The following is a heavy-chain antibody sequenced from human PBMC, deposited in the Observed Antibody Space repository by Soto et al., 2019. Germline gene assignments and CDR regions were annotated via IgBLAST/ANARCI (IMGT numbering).Heavy chain of an antibody. J-gene: IGHJ6*02. Sequence: GGSLRLSCAASGFTFSSYAMHWVRQAPGQGLEWVAVISYDGSNKYYADSVKGRFTISRDNSKNTLYLQMNSLRAEDTAVYYCARDLSSSWLYYYGMDVWGQGTTVTVSS. CDR3: ARDLSSSWLYYYGMDV. V-gene: IGHV3-30-3*01. D-gene: IGHD6-13*01. CDR2: ISYDGSNK. CDR1: GFTFSSYA.